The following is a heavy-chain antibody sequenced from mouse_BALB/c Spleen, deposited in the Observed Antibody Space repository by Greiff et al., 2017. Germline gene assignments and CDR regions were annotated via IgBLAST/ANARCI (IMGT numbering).Heavy chain of an antibody. V-gene: IGHV5-12-1*01. CDR1: GFTFSSYD. J-gene: IGHJ4*01. D-gene: IGHD2-1*01. CDR3: AVGDYGSYGDAMDY. CDR2: ISSGGGST. Sequence: EVKLVESGGGLVKPGGSLKLSCAASGFTFSSYDMSWVRQTPEKRLEWVAYISSGGGSTYYPDTVKGRFTISRDNAKNTLYLQMSSLKSEDTAMYYCAVGDYGSYGDAMDYWGQGTSVTVSA.